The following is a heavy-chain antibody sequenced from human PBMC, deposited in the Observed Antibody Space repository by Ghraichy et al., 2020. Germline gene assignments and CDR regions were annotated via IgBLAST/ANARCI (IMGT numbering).Heavy chain of an antibody. CDR3: ARHGHAPVLRYFDWSTNWFDP. J-gene: IGHJ5*02. CDR1: GGSISSSSYC. Sequence: SQTLSLTCTVSGGSISSSSYCWGWIRQPPGKGLEWIGSIYYSGSTYYNPSLKSRVTISVDTSKNQFSLKLSSVTAADTAVYYCARHGHAPVLRYFDWSTNWFDPWGQGTLVTVSS. CDR2: IYYSGST. D-gene: IGHD3-9*01. V-gene: IGHV4-39*01.